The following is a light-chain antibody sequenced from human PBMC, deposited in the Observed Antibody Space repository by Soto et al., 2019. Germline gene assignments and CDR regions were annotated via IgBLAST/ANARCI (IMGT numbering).Light chain of an antibody. CDR3: QQYNSYS. CDR1: QSISSW. CDR2: KAS. J-gene: IGKJ1*01. Sequence: DIQMTQSPSTLSASVGDRVTITCRASQSISSWLAWYQQKPGKAPKLLIYKASSLESGVPSRFSGSGSGTEFTLTIRSLQPDDFATYYCQQYNSYSFGQGTKGEIK. V-gene: IGKV1-5*03.